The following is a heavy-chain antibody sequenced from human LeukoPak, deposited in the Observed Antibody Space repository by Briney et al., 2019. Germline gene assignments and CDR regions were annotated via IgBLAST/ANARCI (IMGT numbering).Heavy chain of an antibody. CDR1: GGTFSSYA. CDR3: ASGYCSSTSCFLCYYYMDV. D-gene: IGHD2-2*03. V-gene: IGHV1-69*05. CDR2: IIPIFGTA. J-gene: IGHJ6*03. Sequence: ASVKVSCKASGGTFSSYAISWVRQAPGRGLEWMGGIIPIFGTANYAQKFQGRVTITTDESTSTAYMELSSLRSEDTAVYYCASGYCSSTSCFLCYYYMDVWGKGTTVTVSS.